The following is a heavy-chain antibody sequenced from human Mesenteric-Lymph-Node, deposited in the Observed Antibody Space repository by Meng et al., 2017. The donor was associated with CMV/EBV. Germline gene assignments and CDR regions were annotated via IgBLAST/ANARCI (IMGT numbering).Heavy chain of an antibody. J-gene: IGHJ4*02. V-gene: IGHV3-30*02. D-gene: IGHD2-2*01. CDR2: IRSDGSDE. CDR1: GFTFRNSG. CDR3: AKDCTSATCYSY. Sequence: GESLKISCAASGFTFRNSGASWVRQAPGKGLEWVASIRSDGSDEYYADSVKGRFTISRDNSKNTLYLQMNSLRAEDTAVYYCAKDCTSATCYSYWGQGTLVTVSS.